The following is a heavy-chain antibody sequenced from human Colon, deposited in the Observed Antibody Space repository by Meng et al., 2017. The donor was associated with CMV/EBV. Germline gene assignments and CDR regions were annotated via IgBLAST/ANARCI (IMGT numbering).Heavy chain of an antibody. D-gene: IGHD4-11*01. CDR2: IYHSGET. CDR1: GAPISGSSSY. Sequence: SDTLSPTGTVLGAPISGSSSYWGWVRQPPGKGLEWIGSIYHSGETYYSPSLKSRVTISVDTSNNQFSLKVSSVMAADTAIYYCARDTGFYRIGMDVWGQGTTVTVSS. J-gene: IGHJ6*02. CDR3: ARDTGFYRIGMDV. V-gene: IGHV4-39*07.